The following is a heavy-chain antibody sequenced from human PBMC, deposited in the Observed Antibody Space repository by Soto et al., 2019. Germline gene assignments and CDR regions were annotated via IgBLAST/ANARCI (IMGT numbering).Heavy chain of an antibody. CDR1: GDSVSSNSAS. J-gene: IGHJ4*02. D-gene: IGHD2-15*01. V-gene: IGHV6-1*01. CDR3: GRDFDAAIDY. Sequence: SQTLSLTCAISGDSVSSNSASWNWIRQSPSRGLEWLGRTYYRSRWYHDYALSVKSRITVNPDTSKNQFSLQLNSVTPEDTAVYYCGRDFDAAIDYWGLGTLVTVSS. CDR2: TYYRSRWYH.